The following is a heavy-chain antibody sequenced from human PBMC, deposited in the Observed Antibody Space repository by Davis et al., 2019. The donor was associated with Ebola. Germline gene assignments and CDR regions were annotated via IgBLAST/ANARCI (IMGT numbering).Heavy chain of an antibody. CDR3: AKVKVVVVINGYFQH. V-gene: IGHV3-23*01. CDR2: LSWNGGTT. J-gene: IGHJ1*01. D-gene: IGHD3-22*01. Sequence: PGGSLRLSCAASGFTFSSFGMSWVRHTSGKGLEWVSTLSWNGGTTHYAASVMGRFTISRDNSKNTVYLHMNRLTAEDAAVYYCAKVKVVVVINGYFQHWGQGTLVTVSS. CDR1: GFTFSSFG.